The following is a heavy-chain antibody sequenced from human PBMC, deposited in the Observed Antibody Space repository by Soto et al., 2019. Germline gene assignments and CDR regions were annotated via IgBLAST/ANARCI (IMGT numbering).Heavy chain of an antibody. J-gene: IGHJ6*03. CDR2: IHYRGST. CDR3: ARKDSGYGDYMDV. V-gene: IGHV4-31*03. Sequence: QVQLQESGPGLVKPSQNLSLTFTVSCGPISSGGYHWDRIRPHPGKGLEWIGYIHYRGSTYYNPFLKSRVTMSVDTSENQFSLRLSSVTAADTAVYYCARKDSGYGDYMDVWGKGTTVTVSS. CDR1: CGPISSGGYH. D-gene: IGHD5-12*01.